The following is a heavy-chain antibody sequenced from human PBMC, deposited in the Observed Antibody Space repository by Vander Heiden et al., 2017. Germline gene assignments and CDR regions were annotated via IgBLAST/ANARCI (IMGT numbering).Heavy chain of an antibody. J-gene: IGHJ4*02. D-gene: IGHD6-13*01. CDR1: GFPFSDYY. Sequence: QVQLVESVRVLVKPGGSLRLPCAASGFPFSDYYVSWIRQAPGKGLEWVSYISSSGSTIYYADAVKGRFTISRDNAKNSLYLQMNSLRAEDAAVYYCARGRVEQQLARGFDYWGQGTLVTVSS. V-gene: IGHV3-11*01. CDR2: ISSSGSTI. CDR3: ARGRVEQQLARGFDY.